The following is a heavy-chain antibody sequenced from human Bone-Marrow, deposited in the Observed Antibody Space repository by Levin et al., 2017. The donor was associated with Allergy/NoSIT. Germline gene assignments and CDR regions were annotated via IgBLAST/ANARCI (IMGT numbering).Heavy chain of an antibody. CDR1: GFSFTNPW. CDR2: IKSKSGNETT. D-gene: IGHD4-17*01. CDR3: TSTVTTLFDY. J-gene: IGHJ4*02. Sequence: PGGSLRLSCEGFGFSFTNPWMSWVRQAPGKGLEWVGRIKSKSGNETTVYAAPVKGRFIISRDDSKNTLYLQMNSLETDDTAVYHCTSTVTTLFDYWGQGTLVTVSS. V-gene: IGHV3-15*01.